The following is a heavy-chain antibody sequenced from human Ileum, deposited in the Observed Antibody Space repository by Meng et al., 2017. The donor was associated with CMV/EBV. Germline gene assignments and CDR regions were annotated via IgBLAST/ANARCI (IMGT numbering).Heavy chain of an antibody. CDR2: INPNSGGT. CDR1: GYTFTGYY. CDR3: ARGVRAKTYYYDIPGY. J-gene: IGHJ4*02. Sequence: QVPLVQAWAEVKKPGASVKCSCKASGYTFTGYYMHWVRQAPGQGLEWMGWINPNSGGTNYAQKFQGRVTMTRDTSISTAYMELSRLRSDDTAVYYCARGVRAKTYYYDIPGYWGQGTLVTVSS. V-gene: IGHV1-2*02. D-gene: IGHD3-22*01.